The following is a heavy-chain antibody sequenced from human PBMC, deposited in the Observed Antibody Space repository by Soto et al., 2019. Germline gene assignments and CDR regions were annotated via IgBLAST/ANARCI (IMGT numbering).Heavy chain of an antibody. Sequence: QVQLVQSGAEVKKPGSSVKVSCKASGGTFSSYAISWVRQAPGQGLEWMGGIIPIFGTANYAQKFQGRVTINAEQTQSTTFIEPSSLRSGEKAGYYCARQRDREGFEILGQGTMVTVSS. CDR1: GGTFSSYA. V-gene: IGHV1-69*01. CDR2: IIPIFGTA. J-gene: IGHJ3*02. D-gene: IGHD1-26*01. CDR3: ARQRDREGFEI.